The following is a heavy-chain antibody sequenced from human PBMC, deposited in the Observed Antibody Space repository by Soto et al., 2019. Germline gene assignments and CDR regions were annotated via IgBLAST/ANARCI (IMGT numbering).Heavy chain of an antibody. CDR1: GGSINSGRYY. V-gene: IGHV4-61*01. J-gene: IGHJ5*02. D-gene: IGHD3-10*01. Sequence: SETLSLTCTVSGGSINSGRYYWNWIRQPPGKGLEWIGYIYYSGSTNYNPSLKSRVTISVDTSKNQFSLKLSSVTAADTAVYYCARDPGSGSYYGWFDPWGQGTLVTVSS. CDR3: ARDPGSGSYYGWFDP. CDR2: IYYSGST.